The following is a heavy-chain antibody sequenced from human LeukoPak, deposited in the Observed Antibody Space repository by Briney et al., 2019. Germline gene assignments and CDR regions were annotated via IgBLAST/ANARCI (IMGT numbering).Heavy chain of an antibody. Sequence: SVKVSCKASGGTFSSYAISWVRQAPGQGLEWMGGIIPIFGTANYAQRFQGRVTITADESTSTAYMELSSLRSEDTAVYYCARGSIAVAGLFDYWGQGTLVTVSS. V-gene: IGHV1-69*13. CDR3: ARGSIAVAGLFDY. CDR1: GGTFSSYA. CDR2: IIPIFGTA. J-gene: IGHJ4*02. D-gene: IGHD6-19*01.